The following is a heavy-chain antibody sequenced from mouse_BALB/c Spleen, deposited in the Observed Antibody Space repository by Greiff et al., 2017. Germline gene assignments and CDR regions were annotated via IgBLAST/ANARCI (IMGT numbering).Heavy chain of an antibody. CDR1: GYSFTGYY. Sequence: LVKTGASVKISCKASGYSFTGYYMHWVKQSHGKSLEWFGYISCYNGATSYNQKFKGKATFTVDTSSSTAYMQFNSLTSEDSAVYYCARGDYGNYGWFAYWGQGTLVTVSA. CDR3: ARGDYGNYGWFAY. J-gene: IGHJ3*01. D-gene: IGHD2-1*01. V-gene: IGHV1S34*01. CDR2: ISCYNGAT.